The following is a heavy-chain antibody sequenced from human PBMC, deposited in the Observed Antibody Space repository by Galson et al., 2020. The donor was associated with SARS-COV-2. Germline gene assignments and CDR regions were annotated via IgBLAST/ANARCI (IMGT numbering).Heavy chain of an antibody. CDR3: AKTFYYGLGSYSFLDF. V-gene: IGHV1-2*02. J-gene: IGHJ4*02. CDR1: GYTFTGFY. Sequence: ASVKVSCKASGYTFTGFYIHWVRQAPGQGLEWMGWIDPKSGATNFAQKFQGRVTMTRDTPISTAYMELRSLRSDDTAVYYCAKTFYYGLGSYSFLDFWGQGTLVTVSS. CDR2: IDPKSGAT. D-gene: IGHD3-10*01.